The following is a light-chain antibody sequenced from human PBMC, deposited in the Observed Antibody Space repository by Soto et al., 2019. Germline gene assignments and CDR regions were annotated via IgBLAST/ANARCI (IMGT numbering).Light chain of an antibody. Sequence: QSVLTQPPSVSGAPGQRVTISCAWDISNIGAGYNVHWYQLLPGSAPKLLIFDNTNRPSGVPDRFSGSKSGTSASLAITGLQAEDEADYYCQSYDSSASKVFGGGTKVTVL. V-gene: IGLV1-40*01. CDR2: DNT. CDR3: QSYDSSASKV. CDR1: ISNIGAGYN. J-gene: IGLJ2*01.